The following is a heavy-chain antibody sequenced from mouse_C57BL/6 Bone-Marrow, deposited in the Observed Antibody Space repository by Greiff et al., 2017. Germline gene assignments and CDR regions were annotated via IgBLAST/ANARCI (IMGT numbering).Heavy chain of an antibody. V-gene: IGHV3-8*01. J-gene: IGHJ4*01. CDR2: ISYSGST. CDR3: ARGDGYDYDGTMDY. Sequence: EVKLMESGPGLAKPSQTLSLTCSVTGYSITSDYWNWIRKFPGNKLEYMGYISYSGSTYYNPSLKSRISLTRDTSKNKYYLQLNSVTTEDTATYYCARGDGYDYDGTMDYWGQGTSVTVSS. CDR1: GYSITSDY. D-gene: IGHD2-4*01.